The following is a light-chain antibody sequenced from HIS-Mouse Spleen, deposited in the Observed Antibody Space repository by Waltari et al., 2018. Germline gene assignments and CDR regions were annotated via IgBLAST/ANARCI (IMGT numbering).Light chain of an antibody. CDR3: NSRDSSGNHYV. V-gene: IGLV3-19*01. CDR1: SLRSYY. CDR2: GKT. J-gene: IGLJ1*01. Sequence: SSELTQDPAVSVALGQTVRITCQGDSLRSYYPSWYQQKPGQAPVLVIYGKTNRPSGIPDRFSGSSSGNTASLTITGAQAEDEADYYCNSRDSSGNHYVFGTGTKVTVL.